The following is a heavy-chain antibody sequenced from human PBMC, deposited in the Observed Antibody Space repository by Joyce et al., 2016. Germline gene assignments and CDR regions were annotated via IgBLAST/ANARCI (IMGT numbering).Heavy chain of an antibody. CDR2: IFPGDSDT. CDR3: ARNYYGSGSYYRAFDY. D-gene: IGHD3-10*01. Sequence: EVQLVQSGAEVKKPGESLKISCKASGYSFTNYWIGWVRQMPGKGLGLMGIIFPGDSDTRYSPSFQGQVTISADKSISTAYLQWSSLKASDTAMYYCARNYYGSGSYYRAFDYWGQGTLVTVSS. J-gene: IGHJ4*02. CDR1: GYSFTNYW. V-gene: IGHV5-51*01.